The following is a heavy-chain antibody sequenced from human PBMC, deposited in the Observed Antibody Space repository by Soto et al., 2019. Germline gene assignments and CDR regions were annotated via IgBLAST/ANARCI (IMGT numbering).Heavy chain of an antibody. D-gene: IGHD1-1*01. Sequence: GGSLRLSCAASGSTVSNNYLRWVRQAPGKGLEWVSLIYSGGDTYYADSVKGRFTISRDNSKNTLYLQMNSLRAEDTAVYYCARDGTYNWVGGQGILVTVSS. CDR2: IYSGGDT. V-gene: IGHV3-66*01. J-gene: IGHJ4*02. CDR1: GSTVSNNY. CDR3: ARDGTYNWV.